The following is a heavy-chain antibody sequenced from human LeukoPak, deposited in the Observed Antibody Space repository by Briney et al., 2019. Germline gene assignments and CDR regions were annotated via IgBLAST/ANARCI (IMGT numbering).Heavy chain of an antibody. CDR3: SGYYDFWSGKTGADAFDI. D-gene: IGHD3-3*01. Sequence: GGSLRLSCTASGFTFGDYAMSWVRQAPGKGLEWAGFIRSKAYGGTTEYAASVKGRFTISRDDSKSIAYLQMNSLKTEDTAVYYCSGYYDFWSGKTGADAFDIWGQGTMVTISS. V-gene: IGHV3-49*04. CDR2: IRSKAYGGTT. CDR1: GFTFGDYA. J-gene: IGHJ3*02.